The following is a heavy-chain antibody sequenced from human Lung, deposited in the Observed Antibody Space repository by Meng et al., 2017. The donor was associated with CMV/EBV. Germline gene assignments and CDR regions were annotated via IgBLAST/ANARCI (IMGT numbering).Heavy chain of an antibody. Sequence: VRLVGSGGGLVQPGGSLRLSCAVSGFTLRRYWMHWVRQAPGKGLEWVSRIDSDGRDITYADSVRGRFTISRDDAKNTLYLQMNSLRVEDTAVYYCARGVAESLGWEMGYWGQGTLVTVSS. V-gene: IGHV3-74*03. CDR2: IDSDGRDI. CDR3: ARGVAESLGWEMGY. J-gene: IGHJ4*02. D-gene: IGHD1-26*01. CDR1: GFTLRRYW.